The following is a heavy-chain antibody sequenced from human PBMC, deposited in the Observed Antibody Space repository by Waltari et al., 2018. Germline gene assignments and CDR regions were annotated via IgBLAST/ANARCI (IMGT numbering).Heavy chain of an antibody. CDR3: ARVYGENIVVVVAATPSHFDY. CDR2: INHSGST. J-gene: IGHJ4*02. Sequence: QVQLQQWGAGLLKPSETLSLTCAVYGGSFSGYYWSWIRQPPGKGLEWIGEINHSGSTNYNPSLKSRVTISVDTSKNQFSLKLSSVTAADTAVYYCARVYGENIVVVVAATPSHFDYWGQGTLVTVSS. CDR1: GGSFSGYY. V-gene: IGHV4-34*01. D-gene: IGHD2-15*01.